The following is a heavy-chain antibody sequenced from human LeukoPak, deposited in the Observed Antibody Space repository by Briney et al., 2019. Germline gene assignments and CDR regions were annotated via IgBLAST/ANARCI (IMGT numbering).Heavy chain of an antibody. CDR3: AREDYNDSGSYFDL. Sequence: GGSLSLSCAASGFIFSSHWMHWVSRAPGKGLVWVSRIKTDGCRTTYADSVRGRFTISRDNAKNTLYLQMNSRRDKDTAVYYCAREDYNDSGSYFDLWGRGTLVTVSS. J-gene: IGHJ2*01. CDR2: IKTDGCRT. CDR1: GFIFSSHW. D-gene: IGHD4-17*01. V-gene: IGHV3-74*01.